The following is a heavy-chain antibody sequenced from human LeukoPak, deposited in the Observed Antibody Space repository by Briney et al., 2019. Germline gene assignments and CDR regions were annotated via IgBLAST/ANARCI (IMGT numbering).Heavy chain of an antibody. J-gene: IGHJ4*02. CDR2: ISAYNGNT. D-gene: IGHD6-19*01. CDR3: ARERSGWPPDY. V-gene: IGHV1-18*01. CDR1: GYTFTSFG. Sequence: ASVKVSCKASGYTFTSFGISWVRQAPGQGLEWMGWISAYNGNTDYAQKFQGRVTMTKDTSTSTVYMELRSLRSDDTAVYCCARERSGWPPDYWGQGTLVTVSS.